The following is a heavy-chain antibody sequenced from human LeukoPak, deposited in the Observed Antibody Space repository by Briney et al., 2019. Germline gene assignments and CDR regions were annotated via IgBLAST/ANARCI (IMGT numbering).Heavy chain of an antibody. V-gene: IGHV4-38-2*02. CDR3: AREITMIVVVAKDWFDP. CDR1: GYSISSGYY. CDR2: IYYSGST. D-gene: IGHD3-22*01. Sequence: SETLSLTCTVSGYSISSGYYWGWIRQPPGKGLEWIGSIYYSGSTYYNPSLKSRVTISVDTSKNQFSLKLSSVTAADTAVYYCAREITMIVVVAKDWFDPWGQGTLVTVSS. J-gene: IGHJ5*02.